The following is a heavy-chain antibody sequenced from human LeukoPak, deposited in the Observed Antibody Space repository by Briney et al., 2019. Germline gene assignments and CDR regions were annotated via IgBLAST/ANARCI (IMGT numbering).Heavy chain of an antibody. CDR1: GFTVSSNY. J-gene: IGHJ4*02. CDR3: AKDGAPLDSGSYYPLDY. V-gene: IGHV3-66*01. Sequence: GGSLRLSCAASGFTVSSNYMSWVRQAPGKGLEWVSVIYSGGSTYYADSVKGRFTISRDNSKNTLYLQMNSLRAEDTAVYYCAKDGAPLDSGSYYPLDYWGQGTLVTVSS. CDR2: IYSGGST. D-gene: IGHD3-10*01.